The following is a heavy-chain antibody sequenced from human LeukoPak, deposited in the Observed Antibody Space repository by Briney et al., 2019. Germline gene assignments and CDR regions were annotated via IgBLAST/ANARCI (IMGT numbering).Heavy chain of an antibody. V-gene: IGHV3-15*07. CDR3: TTTGTYYDFWSGYYIEYYFDY. CDR1: GFTSSNAW. D-gene: IGHD3-3*01. Sequence: GGSLRLSCAASGFTSSNAWMNWVRQAPGKGLEWVGRIKSKTDGGTTDYAAPVKGRFTISRDDSKNTLYLQMNSLKTEDTAVYYCTTTGTYYDFWSGYYIEYYFDYWGQGTLVTVSS. J-gene: IGHJ4*02. CDR2: IKSKTDGGTT.